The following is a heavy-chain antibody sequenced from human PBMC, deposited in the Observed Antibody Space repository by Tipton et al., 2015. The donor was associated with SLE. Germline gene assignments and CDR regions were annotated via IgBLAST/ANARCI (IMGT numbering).Heavy chain of an antibody. D-gene: IGHD6-13*01. V-gene: IGHV4-34*08. CDR2: NNHSGST. CDR1: GFTFSSYG. Sequence: LRLSCAASGFTFSSYGMHWIRQPPGKGLEWIGENNHSGSTNYNPSLKSRVTISVDTSKNQFSLKLSSVTAADTAVYYCAGRRSGIAAAYWYFDLWGRGTLVTVSS. CDR3: AGRRSGIAAAYWYFDL. J-gene: IGHJ2*01.